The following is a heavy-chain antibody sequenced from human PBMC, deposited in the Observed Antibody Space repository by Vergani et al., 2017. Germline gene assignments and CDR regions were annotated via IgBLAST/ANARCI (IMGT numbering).Heavy chain of an antibody. CDR2: IYTSGST. Sequence: QVQLQESGPGLVKPSETLSLTCTVSGGSISSYYWSWIRQPAGKGLEWIGRIYTSGSTNYNPSLKSRVTISVDTSKNQFSLKLSSVTAADTAVYYCARGRPGRGGYCSGGSCYPPREGFDPWGQGTLVTVSS. J-gene: IGHJ5*02. CDR1: GGSISSYY. CDR3: ARGRPGRGGYCSGGSCYPPREGFDP. D-gene: IGHD2-15*01. V-gene: IGHV4-4*07.